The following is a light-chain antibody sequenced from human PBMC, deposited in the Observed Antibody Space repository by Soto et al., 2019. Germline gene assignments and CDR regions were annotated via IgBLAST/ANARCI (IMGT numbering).Light chain of an antibody. CDR2: DVV. Sequence: EIVLTQSPATLSLSPGESATLTCRASEGVRSFLAWYQQKPGQAPRLLIYDVVNRATGIPARFSGSGSGTDFTLTISRLEPEDFAVYYCQQYNNWPGTFGQGTKVDIK. V-gene: IGKV3D-11*01. CDR1: EGVRSF. J-gene: IGKJ1*01. CDR3: QQYNNWPGT.